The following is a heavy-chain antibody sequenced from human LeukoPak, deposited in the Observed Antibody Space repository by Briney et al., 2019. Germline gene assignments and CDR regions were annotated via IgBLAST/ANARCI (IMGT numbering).Heavy chain of an antibody. Sequence: PGGSLRLSCAASGFTFSSYWMHWVRQAPGKGLVWVSRINDDGRNTSYADSVKGRFTISRDNARNTLYLQMNSLRAEDTAVYYCARLYYDFWSVYYSDNGNIYMDVWGKGTTVTVSS. V-gene: IGHV3-74*01. CDR2: INDDGRNT. D-gene: IGHD3-3*01. J-gene: IGHJ6*03. CDR3: ARLYYDFWSVYYSDNGNIYMDV. CDR1: GFTFSSYW.